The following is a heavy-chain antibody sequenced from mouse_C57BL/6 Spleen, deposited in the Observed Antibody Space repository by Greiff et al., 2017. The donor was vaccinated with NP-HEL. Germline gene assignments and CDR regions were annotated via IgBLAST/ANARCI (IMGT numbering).Heavy chain of an antibody. D-gene: IGHD1-2*01. CDR2: IDPSDSET. V-gene: IGHV1-52*01. J-gene: IGHJ3*01. CDR3: ARGYYGSAGFAY. CDR1: GYTFTSYW. Sequence: VQLQQSGAELVRPGSSVKLSCKASGYTFTSYWMHWVKQRPIQGLEWIGNIDPSDSETHYNQKFKDKATLTVDKSSSTAYMQLSSLTSEDSAVYYCARGYYGSAGFAYWGQGTLVTVSA.